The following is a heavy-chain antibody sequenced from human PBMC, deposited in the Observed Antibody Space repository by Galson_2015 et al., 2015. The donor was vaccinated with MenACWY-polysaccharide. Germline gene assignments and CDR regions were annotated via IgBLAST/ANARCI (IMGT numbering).Heavy chain of an antibody. CDR1: GFSLSTRGVG. V-gene: IGHV2-5*05. CDR3: ALSGAGDFVGITYSPRFDP. CDR2: IYWDDDK. D-gene: IGHD3-10*01. Sequence: PALVKPTQTLTLTCTFSGFSLSTRGVGVGWIRQPPGKALEWLALIYWDDDKRYGPALKSRLTITKDTSKNQVVLTMTNMDPGDTPPYHCALSGAGDFVGITYSPRFDPWGQGTVVTVP. J-gene: IGHJ5*02.